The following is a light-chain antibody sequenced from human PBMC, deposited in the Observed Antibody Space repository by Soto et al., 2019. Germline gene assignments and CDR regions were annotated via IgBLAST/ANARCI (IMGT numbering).Light chain of an antibody. CDR3: QQYDRYSPYT. V-gene: IGKV1-5*03. CDR2: AGS. Sequence: DIQMTQFPPTLSASIGDRVTITCRASQTISSSLAWYQQKPGKAPKLLIYAGSTLETGVPTRFSGSGSGTEFTFTICSLQPDDFATYYCQQYDRYSPYTFGQGTRLEIK. J-gene: IGKJ2*01. CDR1: QTISSS.